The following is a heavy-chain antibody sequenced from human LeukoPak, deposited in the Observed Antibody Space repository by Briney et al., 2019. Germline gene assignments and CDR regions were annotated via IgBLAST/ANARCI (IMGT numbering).Heavy chain of an antibody. CDR2: IYYSGST. Sequence: PSEALSLTCTVSGGSISSYYWSWIRQPPGKGLEWIGYIYYSGSTNYNPSLKSRVTISVDTSKNQFSLKLSSVTAADTAVYYCARGGSTVTSYYFDYWGQGTLVTVSS. V-gene: IGHV4-59*01. J-gene: IGHJ4*02. CDR3: ARGGSTVTSYYFDY. D-gene: IGHD4-17*01. CDR1: GGSISSYY.